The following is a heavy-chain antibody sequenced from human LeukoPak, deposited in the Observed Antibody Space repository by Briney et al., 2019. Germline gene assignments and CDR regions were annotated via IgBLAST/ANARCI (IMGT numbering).Heavy chain of an antibody. V-gene: IGHV4-4*07. J-gene: IGHJ4*02. CDR3: ARGIVGATAPDY. CDR2: IYSSGST. CDR1: GGSISSYK. Sequence: PSETLSLTCTVSGGSISSYKWSWIRQPPGKGLEWIGRIYSSGSTNYTPSLKSRVTMSVDTSKNQFSLKLSSVTAADTAVYYCARGIVGATAPDYWGQGALVIVSS. D-gene: IGHD1-26*01.